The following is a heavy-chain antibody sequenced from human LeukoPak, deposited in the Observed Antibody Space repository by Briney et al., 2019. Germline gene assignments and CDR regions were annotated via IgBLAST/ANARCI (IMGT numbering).Heavy chain of an antibody. V-gene: IGHV3-48*01. Sequence: PGGSLRLSCAASGFTFSSYSMNWVRHAPGKGLEWVSYISSSSSTIYYADSVKGRFTISRDNAKNSLYLQMNSLRAEDTAVYYCARRSITMVRGPIGSFDYWGQGTLVTVSS. D-gene: IGHD3-10*01. J-gene: IGHJ4*02. CDR2: ISSSSSTI. CDR3: ARRSITMVRGPIGSFDY. CDR1: GFTFSSYS.